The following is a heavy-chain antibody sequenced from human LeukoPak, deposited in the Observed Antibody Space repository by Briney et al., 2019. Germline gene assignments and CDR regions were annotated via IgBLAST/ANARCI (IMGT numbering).Heavy chain of an antibody. V-gene: IGHV4-34*01. CDR2: INHSGST. D-gene: IGHD5-18*01. Sequence: PSETLSLTCAVYGGSFSGYYWSWIRQPPGKGLEWIGEINHSGSTNYNPSLKRRVTISVDTSKNQFSLKLSSVTAADTAVYYCARKRGYSYGRTYYFDYWGQGTLVTVSS. CDR3: ARKRGYSYGRTYYFDY. J-gene: IGHJ4*02. CDR1: GGSFSGYY.